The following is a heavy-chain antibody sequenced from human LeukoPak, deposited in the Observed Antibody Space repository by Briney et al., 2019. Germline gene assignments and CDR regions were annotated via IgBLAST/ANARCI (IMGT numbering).Heavy chain of an antibody. Sequence: APVKVSCKASGGTFSSYAISWVRQAPGQGLEWMGGIIPIFGTANYAQKFRGRVTITTDESTSTAYMELSSLRSEDTAVYYCATGRGGNHDYWGQGTLVTVSS. V-gene: IGHV1-69*05. CDR2: IIPIFGTA. CDR3: ATGRGGNHDY. D-gene: IGHD4-23*01. CDR1: GGTFSSYA. J-gene: IGHJ4*02.